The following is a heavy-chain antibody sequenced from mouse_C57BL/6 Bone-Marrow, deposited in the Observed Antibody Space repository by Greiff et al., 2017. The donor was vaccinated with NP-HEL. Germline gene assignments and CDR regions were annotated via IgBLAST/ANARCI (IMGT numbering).Heavy chain of an antibody. CDR2: IDPEDGET. CDR3: ASGYYGSSYGFAY. V-gene: IGHV14-2*01. J-gene: IGHJ3*01. CDR1: GFNIKDYY. Sequence: VQLQQSGAELVKPGASVKLSCTASGFNIKDYYMHWVKQRTEQGLEWIGRIDPEDGETKYAPKFQGKATITADTSSNTAYPQLSSLTSEDTAVYYCASGYYGSSYGFAYWGQGTLVTVSA. D-gene: IGHD1-1*01.